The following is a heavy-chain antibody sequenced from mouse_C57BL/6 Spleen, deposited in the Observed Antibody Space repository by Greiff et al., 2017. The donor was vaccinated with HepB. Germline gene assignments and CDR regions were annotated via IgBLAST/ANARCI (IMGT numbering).Heavy chain of an antibody. J-gene: IGHJ3*01. Sequence: EVQVVESGGGLVQPKGSLKLSCAASGFTFNTYAMHWVRQAPGKGLEWVARIRSKSSNYATYYADSVKDRFTISRDDSQSMLYLQMNNLKTEDTAMYYCVREEAYDSWFAYWGQGTLVTVSA. CDR2: IRSKSSNYAT. D-gene: IGHD2-4*01. CDR1: GFTFNTYA. CDR3: VREEAYDSWFAY. V-gene: IGHV10-3*01.